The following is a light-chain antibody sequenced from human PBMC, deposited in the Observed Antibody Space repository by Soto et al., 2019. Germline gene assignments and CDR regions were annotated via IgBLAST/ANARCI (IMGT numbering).Light chain of an antibody. CDR2: DAS. V-gene: IGKV1-27*01. CDR1: QGINIY. CDR3: QKYNGAPLT. Sequence: DIQMTQSPSSLSASVGDRVTITCRASQGINIYLAWYKQKAGKVPKLLIYDASTLQSGVPSRFSGSGSGTDFPLTISGLQPEDVATYYCQKYNGAPLTFGGGTKVEIK. J-gene: IGKJ4*01.